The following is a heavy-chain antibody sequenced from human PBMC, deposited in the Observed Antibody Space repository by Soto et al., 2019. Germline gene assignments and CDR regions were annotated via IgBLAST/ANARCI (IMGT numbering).Heavy chain of an antibody. D-gene: IGHD2-8*02. J-gene: IGHJ3*02. CDR3: AGGDVDDATGGYRQYAFGT. V-gene: IGHV1-69*01. Sequence: QVHLVQSGAEVKKPGSSVKVSCKPSGVTFSSYVVSWVRQAPGQGLEWMGGIVVRFGSTKYEQKFQGRVSITADESANTAYMALTSLTSADTAVYYCAGGDVDDATGGYRQYAFGTWGQGTRVTVSS. CDR2: IVVRFGST. CDR1: GVTFSSYV.